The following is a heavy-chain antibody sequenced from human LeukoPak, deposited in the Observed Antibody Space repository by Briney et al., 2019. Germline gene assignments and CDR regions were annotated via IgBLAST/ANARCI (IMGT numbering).Heavy chain of an antibody. Sequence: SETLSLTCTVSGGSLISSHYYWGWIRQPPGKGLEWIGSIHYSGSAHYNPSLKSRVIISVDTSKNRFSLRVSSVTAADTAVYYCASYYATGSSRFDYWGRGAPVTVSS. D-gene: IGHD3-10*01. CDR1: GGSLISSHYY. CDR3: ASYYATGSSRFDY. CDR2: IHYSGSA. V-gene: IGHV4-39*01. J-gene: IGHJ4*02.